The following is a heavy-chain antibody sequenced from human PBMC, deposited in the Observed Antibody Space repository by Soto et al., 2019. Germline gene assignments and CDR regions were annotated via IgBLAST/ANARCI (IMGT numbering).Heavy chain of an antibody. CDR2: TYFRSKWYN. CDR3: AKGDNLGPKTGYAFDP. Sequence: SQTLSLTCTISGDSVSSNTASWNWIRQSPSRGLEWLGRTYFRSKWYNDYAVSVKSRIIINPDTSNNQFSLQLNSVTPEDTAVYFCAKGDNLGPKTGYAFDPWGQGIMVTVSS. CDR1: GDSVSSNTAS. V-gene: IGHV6-1*01. J-gene: IGHJ5*02. D-gene: IGHD5-12*01.